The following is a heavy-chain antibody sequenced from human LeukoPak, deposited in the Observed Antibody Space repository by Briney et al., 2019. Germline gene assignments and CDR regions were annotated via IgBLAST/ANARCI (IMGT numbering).Heavy chain of an antibody. CDR1: GYTFTAYY. V-gene: IGHV1-2*02. CDR2: ITPNSGGT. D-gene: IGHD2-2*02. J-gene: IGHJ5*02. Sequence: ASVKVSCKASGYTFTAYYMHWVRQAPGQGLEWMGWITPNSGGTKYAQKFQGRVTMTRDTSISTVYMELGGLRSDDTAVYYCARGFRLSAIEDWFDPWGQGTLVTVSS. CDR3: ARGFRLSAIEDWFDP.